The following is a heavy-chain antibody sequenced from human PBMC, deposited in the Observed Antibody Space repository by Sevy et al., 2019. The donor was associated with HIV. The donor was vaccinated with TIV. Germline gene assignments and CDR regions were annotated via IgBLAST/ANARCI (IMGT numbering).Heavy chain of an antibody. CDR1: GFTFNYYG. CDR3: STDPIIVLLVTDGMDV. CDR2: IKSRADGGTI. Sequence: GGSLRLSCSASGFTFNYYGMYWVRQAPGKGLEWLGRIKSRADGGTIDYAASVKGRFRISRDDSKNTLYLQMNSLKTEDTGVYYCSTDPIIVLLVTDGMDVWGQGTSVTVSS. V-gene: IGHV3-15*01. J-gene: IGHJ6*02. D-gene: IGHD2-8*02.